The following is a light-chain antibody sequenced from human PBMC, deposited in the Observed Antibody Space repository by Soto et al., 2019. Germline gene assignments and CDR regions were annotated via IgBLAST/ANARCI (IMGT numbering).Light chain of an antibody. CDR3: QQYNSYPLT. CDR1: QSISSL. V-gene: IGKV1-5*03. Sequence: DIQMTQSPSTLSASVGDRVTITCRASQSISSLLAWYQQKPGRAPTLLIYKASTLEYGVPSRFSGSTSGTEFTLTISSLQPDDFATYYCQQYNSYPLTFGQGTRLEIK. J-gene: IGKJ5*01. CDR2: KAS.